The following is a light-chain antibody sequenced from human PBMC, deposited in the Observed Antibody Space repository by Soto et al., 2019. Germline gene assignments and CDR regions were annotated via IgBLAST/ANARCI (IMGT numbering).Light chain of an antibody. CDR2: AAS. Sequence: EIVLTQSPGTLSLSPGERATLSCRASQSVSSSYLAWYQHKPGQPPRLLIYAASSRVTGIPDRFSGSGSGTDFTLTISRLETEDFAVYYCQQYDNSLYTFGQGTKLEIK. CDR1: QSVSSSY. V-gene: IGKV3-20*01. CDR3: QQYDNSLYT. J-gene: IGKJ2*01.